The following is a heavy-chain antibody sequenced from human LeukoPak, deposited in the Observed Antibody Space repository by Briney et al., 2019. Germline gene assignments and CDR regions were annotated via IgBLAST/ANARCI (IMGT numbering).Heavy chain of an antibody. D-gene: IGHD2-21*01. J-gene: IGHJ4*02. CDR1: GFTVSSNY. V-gene: IGHV3-53*01. CDR2: IYSGGST. CDR3: ARASYGGGFHG. Sequence: GGSLRLSCAASGFTVSSNYMSCVRQAPGKGLEWVSVIYSGGSTYYADSVKGRFTISRDNSKNTLYLQMNSLRAEDTAVYYCARASYGGGFHGWGQGTLVTVSS.